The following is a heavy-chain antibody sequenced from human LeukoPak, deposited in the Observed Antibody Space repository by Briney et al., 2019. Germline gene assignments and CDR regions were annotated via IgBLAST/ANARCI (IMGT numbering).Heavy chain of an antibody. J-gene: IGHJ4*02. CDR1: GGSISGSNYY. Sequence: SETLSLTCTVSGGSISGSNYYWGWIRQPPGGGLEWIGSSYEIGSTYRNPSLRSRVSLSVDTSKNQFSLKLNSLTAADTAVYYCARQLLREVLKIDFWGQGTLVTVSS. CDR3: ARQLLREVLKIDF. V-gene: IGHV4-39*01. CDR2: SYEIGST. D-gene: IGHD3-10*01.